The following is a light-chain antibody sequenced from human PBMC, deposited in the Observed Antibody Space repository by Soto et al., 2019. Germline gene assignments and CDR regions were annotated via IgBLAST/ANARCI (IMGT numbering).Light chain of an antibody. CDR2: GAS. J-gene: IGKJ1*01. CDR3: QESPRT. V-gene: IGKV3-20*01. CDR1: QSVSSSY. Sequence: EIVMTQSPATLSVSPGGGATLSCRASQSVSSSYLAWYQQKPGQAPRLLIYGASSRATGIPDRFSGSGSGTDFTLTISRLEPEDFAVYYCQESPRTFGQGTKVDTK.